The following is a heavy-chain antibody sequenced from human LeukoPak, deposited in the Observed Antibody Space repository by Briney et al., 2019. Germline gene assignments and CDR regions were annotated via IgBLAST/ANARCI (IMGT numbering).Heavy chain of an antibody. CDR3: AQLGITGTTSQA. CDR2: IYYSGST. CDR1: GGSISSSSYY. Sequence: PSETLSLTCTVAGGSISSSSYYWGWIRQPPGKGREWFGSIYYSGSTYYNPSLKSRVTISVDTSKNQFSLKLSSVTAADTAVYYCAQLGITGTTSQAWGQGTLVTVSS. V-gene: IGHV4-39*01. D-gene: IGHD1-20*01. J-gene: IGHJ5*02.